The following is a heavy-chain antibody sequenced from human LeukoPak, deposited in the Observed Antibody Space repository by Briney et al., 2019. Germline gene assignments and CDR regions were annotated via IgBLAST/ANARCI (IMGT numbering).Heavy chain of an antibody. CDR3: ARAPMGTAALY. J-gene: IGHJ4*02. CDR1: GYIFSDYY. CDR2: MNPVSGNA. V-gene: IGHV1-2*02. Sequence: GASVKVSCKASGYIFSDYYMHWVRQAPGQGLEWMGWMNPVSGNAGSAQKFQGRVTLTRDMSISTAYMELSSLRSDDTAFYYCARAPMGTAALYWGQGTLVTVSS. D-gene: IGHD2-2*01.